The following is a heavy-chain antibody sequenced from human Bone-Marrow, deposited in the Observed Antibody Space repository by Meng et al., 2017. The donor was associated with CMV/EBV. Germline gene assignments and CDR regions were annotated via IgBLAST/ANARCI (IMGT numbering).Heavy chain of an antibody. Sequence: GESLKISCAASGFTFSSYSMNWVRQAPGKGLEWVSTITSGAATYYADSVKGRFTTSRDNSKNTLYLQMNSLRAEDTAVYYCAKVGWVGAYYFDYWGQGTLVTVSS. CDR2: ITSGAAT. CDR3: AKVGWVGAYYFDY. V-gene: IGHV3-23*01. CDR1: GFTFSSYS. D-gene: IGHD1-26*01. J-gene: IGHJ4*02.